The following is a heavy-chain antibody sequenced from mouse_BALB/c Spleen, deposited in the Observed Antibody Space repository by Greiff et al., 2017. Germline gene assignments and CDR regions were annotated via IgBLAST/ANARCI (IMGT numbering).Heavy chain of an antibody. D-gene: IGHD1-1*01. CDR3: ARDPDYYGSSSYYAMDY. Sequence: VHLVESGPGLVAPSQSLSITCTVSGFSLTGYGVNWVRQPPGKGLEWLGMIWGDGSTDYNSALKSRLSISKDNSKSQVFLKMNSLQTDDTARYYCARDPDYYGSSSYYAMDYWGQGTSVTVSS. V-gene: IGHV2-6-7*01. J-gene: IGHJ4*01. CDR1: GFSLTGYG. CDR2: IWGDGST.